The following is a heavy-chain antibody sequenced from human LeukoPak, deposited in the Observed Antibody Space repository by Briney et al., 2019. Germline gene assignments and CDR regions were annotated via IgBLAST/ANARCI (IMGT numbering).Heavy chain of an antibody. CDR3: ARSSLNVY. V-gene: IGHV4-4*07. Sequence: SETLALTCTVSGGSINNYYWSWIRQPAGKGLEWIGCIYTSGGTIYNPSLQSRVTMSVDTSKNQFSLRLSSVTAADTAVYYCARSSLNVYWGQGTLVSVSS. CDR2: IYTSGGT. J-gene: IGHJ4*02. D-gene: IGHD6-13*01. CDR1: GGSINNYY.